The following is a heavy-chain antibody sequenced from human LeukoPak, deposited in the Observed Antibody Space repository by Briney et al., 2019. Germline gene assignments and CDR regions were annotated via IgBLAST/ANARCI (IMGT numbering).Heavy chain of an antibody. CDR2: ISDSGVT. V-gene: IGHV4-4*09. CDR3: AGRGHRYSRD. D-gene: IGHD2-15*01. J-gene: IGHJ1*01. Sequence: PSDTLSLTCTLSVDSVNSGYWTWIPQSPGEGLEWIGYISDSGVTDYNPSLKSRLTIAVASTNNKFSLNLHSVTAADTAVYYCAGRGHRYSRDWGQGILVTVSS. CDR1: VDSVNSGY.